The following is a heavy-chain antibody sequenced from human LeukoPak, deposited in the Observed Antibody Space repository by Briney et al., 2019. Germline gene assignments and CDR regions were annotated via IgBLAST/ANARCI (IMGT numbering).Heavy chain of an antibody. V-gene: IGHV3-21*01. Sequence: GGSLRLSCAASRFTFSSYSMNWVRQAPGKGREGVSSISSSGNYIYYADSVKGRFTISRDNAKNSLYLQMNSLRAEDTAVYYCARDSIQQQLVLEDRGYPYYFEHWGQGTLVTVSS. CDR3: ARDSIQQQLVLEDRGYPYYFEH. D-gene: IGHD6-13*01. CDR2: ISSSGNYI. CDR1: RFTFSSYS. J-gene: IGHJ4*02.